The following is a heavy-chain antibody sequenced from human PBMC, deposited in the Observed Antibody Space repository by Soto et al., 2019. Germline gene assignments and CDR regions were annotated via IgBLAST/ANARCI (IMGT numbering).Heavy chain of an antibody. Sequence: PSETLCLACAVYGGSFSGYYWSWIRQPPGKGLEWIGEINHSGSTNYNPSLKSRVTISVDTSKNQFSLKLSSVTAADTAVYYCARRPPRQLAPDYWGQGTLVTVS. V-gene: IGHV4-34*01. D-gene: IGHD6-13*01. J-gene: IGHJ4*02. CDR3: ARRPPRQLAPDY. CDR2: INHSGST. CDR1: GGSFSGYY.